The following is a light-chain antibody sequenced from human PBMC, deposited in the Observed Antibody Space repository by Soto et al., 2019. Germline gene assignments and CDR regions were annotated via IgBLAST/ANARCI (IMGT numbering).Light chain of an antibody. V-gene: IGKV3D-15*01. CDR1: QSAGNF. Sequence: EIVMPKSTATLSVSPGETASLSCRASQSAGNFLAWYQQKPGQAPRLLIYYISTRATGIPARFSGSGSGTEFTLTINSLQSEDSAVYYCQQHNQWPITFGQGTRLEI. CDR3: QQHNQWPIT. CDR2: YIS. J-gene: IGKJ5*01.